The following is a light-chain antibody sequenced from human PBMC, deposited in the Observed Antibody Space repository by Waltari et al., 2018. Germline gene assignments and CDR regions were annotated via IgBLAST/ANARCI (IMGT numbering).Light chain of an antibody. J-gene: IGKJ1*01. V-gene: IGKV3-20*01. CDR3: QHYVNLPVT. Sequence: EMVFTHSPGTLSFSRGEGTTLSCRASQSVSSALAWYQQKPGQAPRLLIYAASTRATGVPARFSGSGSGTDFSLTISRLEPEDSAVYYCQHYVNLPVTFGQGTKVEI. CDR2: AAS. CDR1: QSVSSA.